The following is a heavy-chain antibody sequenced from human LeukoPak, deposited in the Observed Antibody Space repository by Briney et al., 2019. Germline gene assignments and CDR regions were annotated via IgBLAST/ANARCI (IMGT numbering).Heavy chain of an antibody. CDR2: ISYDGSNK. CDR1: GFTFSSYA. J-gene: IGHJ5*02. CDR3: ARDGMYYYDSSGYRFDP. D-gene: IGHD3-22*01. Sequence: PGGSLRLSCAASGFTFSSYAMHWVRQAPGKGLEWVAVISYDGSNKYYADSVKGRFTISRDNSKNTLYLQMNSLRAEDTAVYYCARDGMYYYDSSGYRFDPWAREPWSPSPQ. V-gene: IGHV3-30-3*01.